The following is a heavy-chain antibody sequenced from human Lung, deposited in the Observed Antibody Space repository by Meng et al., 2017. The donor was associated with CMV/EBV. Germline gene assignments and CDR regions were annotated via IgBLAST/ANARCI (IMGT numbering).Heavy chain of an antibody. D-gene: IGHD5-18*01. V-gene: IGHV4-39*01. CDR3: TKQGARSVETPVVPDGEFDD. CDR1: GGSISSGDYY. J-gene: IGHJ4*02. Sequence: SETLSLTCIVSGGSISSGDYYWGWIRQSAGKALEWIGSVYYTGRADYSPSLKNRFTISVDTSRNQLSLNLHSVTAADTALYYGTKQGARSVETPVVPDGEFDDWGQGALVTVSS. CDR2: VYYTGRA.